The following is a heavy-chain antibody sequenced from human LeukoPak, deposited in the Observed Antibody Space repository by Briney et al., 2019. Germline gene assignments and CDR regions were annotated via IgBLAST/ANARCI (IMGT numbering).Heavy chain of an antibody. CDR1: GGSLGGSY. CDR2: INHSGST. Sequence: SETLSLTCGVDGGSLGGSYWRWISQPPGKGLEWIGEINHSGSTNYNPSLKSRVTIAVDTSKNQFSLKLSSVTAADTAVYYCARGENDVHDFAIWGQGTMVTVSS. J-gene: IGHJ3*02. D-gene: IGHD1-1*01. CDR3: ARGENDVHDFAI. V-gene: IGHV4-34*01.